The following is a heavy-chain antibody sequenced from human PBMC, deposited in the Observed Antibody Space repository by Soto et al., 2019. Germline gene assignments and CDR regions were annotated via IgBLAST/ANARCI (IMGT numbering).Heavy chain of an antibody. J-gene: IGHJ5*02. CDR2: IIPITETP. V-gene: IGHV1-69*06. Sequence: QVQLVQSGAEVKKPGSSVRVSCKVSGGTFSSHAINWLRQAPGQGNEGMGVIIPITETPNNAEKFQGRFTITADNSTTTVYMELSSLTFDDTAVYFCARGNKGPGHYGPGSQGWYGPWGQGTLGTVSS. CDR3: ARGNKGPGHYGPGSQGWYGP. CDR1: GGTFSSHA. D-gene: IGHD3-10*01.